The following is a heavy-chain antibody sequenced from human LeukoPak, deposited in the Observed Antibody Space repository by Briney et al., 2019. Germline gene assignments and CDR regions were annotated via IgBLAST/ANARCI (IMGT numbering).Heavy chain of an antibody. CDR3: AKDSYSSGWADY. CDR1: GFTFRNYN. V-gene: IGHV3-30*02. CDR2: IRYDGSNK. D-gene: IGHD6-19*01. Sequence: GGSLRLSCAASGFTFRNYNMHWVRQPPGKGLEWVAFIRYDGSNKYYADSVKGRFTISRDNSKNTLYLQMNSLRAEDTAVYYCAKDSYSSGWADYWGQGTLVTVSS. J-gene: IGHJ4*02.